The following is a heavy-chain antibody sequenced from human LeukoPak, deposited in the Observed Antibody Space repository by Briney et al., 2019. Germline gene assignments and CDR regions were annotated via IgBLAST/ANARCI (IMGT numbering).Heavy chain of an antibody. CDR2: IGGGGVTT. V-gene: IGHV3-23*01. Sequence: PGGSLRLSCAASGFTFSDYYMSWIRQAPGKGLEWVSSIGGGGVTTIYAESVQGRFTVSRDNSKKTVYLQMNSLRAEDTAIYYCTKGGDSYGNPSSWGQGTLVIVSS. D-gene: IGHD3-10*01. CDR1: GFTFSDYY. J-gene: IGHJ5*02. CDR3: TKGGDSYGNPSS.